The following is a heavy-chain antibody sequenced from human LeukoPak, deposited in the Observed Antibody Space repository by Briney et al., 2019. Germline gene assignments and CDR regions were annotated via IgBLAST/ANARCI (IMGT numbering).Heavy chain of an antibody. D-gene: IGHD2-2*01. Sequence: GSSVKVSCKASGGTFSSYAISWVRQAPGQGLEWMGRIIPIFGTANYAQKFQGRVTITTDESTSTAYMELSSLRSEDTAVYYCARDPTSEDSTLSVTDYWGQGTLVTVSS. CDR3: ARDPTSEDSTLSVTDY. CDR2: IIPIFGTA. J-gene: IGHJ4*02. CDR1: GGTFSSYA. V-gene: IGHV1-69*05.